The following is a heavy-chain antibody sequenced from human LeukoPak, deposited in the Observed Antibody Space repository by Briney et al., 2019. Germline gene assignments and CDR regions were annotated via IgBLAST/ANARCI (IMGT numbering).Heavy chain of an antibody. J-gene: IGHJ3*02. CDR3: ARHPPAEQWLVLLAFDI. Sequence: SETLSLTCTVSGGSISSSSYYWGWIRQPPGKGLEWIGSIYYSGSTYYNPSLKSRVTISVDTSKNQFSLKLSSVTAADTAVYSCARHPPAEQWLVLLAFDIWGQGTMVTVSS. CDR2: IYYSGST. D-gene: IGHD6-19*01. CDR1: GGSISSSSYY. V-gene: IGHV4-39*01.